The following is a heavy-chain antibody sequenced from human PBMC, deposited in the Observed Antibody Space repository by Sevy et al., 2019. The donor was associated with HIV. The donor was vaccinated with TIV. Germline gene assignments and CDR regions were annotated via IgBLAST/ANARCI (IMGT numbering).Heavy chain of an antibody. J-gene: IGHJ4*01. D-gene: IGHD2-2*01. Sequence: GGSLRLSCAVSGFTFSSYTMNWVRQAPGKGLEWVSSISSSSRYIYYADSVKGPFTISRDNAKNSVYLQMNSLRTEDTAVYYCARDGGCSTTSCLLYFDYWGQGTLVTVSS. CDR2: ISSSSRYI. CDR3: ARDGGCSTTSCLLYFDY. V-gene: IGHV3-21*01. CDR1: GFTFSSYT.